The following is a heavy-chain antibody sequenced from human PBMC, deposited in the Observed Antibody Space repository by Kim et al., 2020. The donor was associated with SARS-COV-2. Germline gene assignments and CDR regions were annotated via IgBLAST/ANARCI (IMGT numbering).Heavy chain of an antibody. V-gene: IGHV3-33*06. D-gene: IGHD2-2*01. Sequence: ADTVKGRFTNSRSNSKDTLYLQMNSLRAEGTAVYYCAKDRFTSTFYGMDVWGQGTTVTVSS. J-gene: IGHJ6*02. CDR3: AKDRFTSTFYGMDV.